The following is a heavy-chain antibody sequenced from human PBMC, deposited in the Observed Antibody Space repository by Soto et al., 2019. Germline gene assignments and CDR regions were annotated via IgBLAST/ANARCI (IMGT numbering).Heavy chain of an antibody. J-gene: IGHJ4*02. D-gene: IGHD6-6*01. Sequence: SETLSLTCTVSGGSISSYYWSWIRQPPGKGLEWIGYIYYSGSTNYNPSLKSRVTISVDTSKNQFSLKLSSVTAADTAVYYCARARVGSSSAIPFDYWSQGALVTVSS. CDR3: ARARVGSSSAIPFDY. V-gene: IGHV4-59*01. CDR2: IYYSGST. CDR1: GGSISSYY.